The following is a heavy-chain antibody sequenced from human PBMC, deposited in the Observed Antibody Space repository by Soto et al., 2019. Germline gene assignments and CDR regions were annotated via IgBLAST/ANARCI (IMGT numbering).Heavy chain of an antibody. J-gene: IGHJ4*02. D-gene: IGHD2-21*02. Sequence: GGSLRLSCAASGFTVSSNYMSWVRQAPGKGLEWVSVIYSGGSTYYADSVKGRFTISRDNSKNTLYLQMNSLRAEDTAVYYCARFRCGGDCYYDYWGQGTLVTVSS. CDR2: IYSGGST. CDR3: ARFRCGGDCYYDY. CDR1: GFTVSSNY. V-gene: IGHV3-53*01.